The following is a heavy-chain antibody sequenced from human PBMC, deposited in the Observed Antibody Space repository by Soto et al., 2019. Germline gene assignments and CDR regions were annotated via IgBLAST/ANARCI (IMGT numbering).Heavy chain of an antibody. J-gene: IGHJ6*02. Sequence: SETLSLTCAVYGGSFSGYYWSWIRQPPGKGLEWIGEINHSGSTNYNPSLKSRVTISVDTSKNQFSLKLSSVTAADTAVYYCARGTGYYCGMDVWGQGTTVTVPS. CDR1: GGSFSGYY. CDR3: ARGTGYYCGMDV. D-gene: IGHD3-10*01. V-gene: IGHV4-34*01. CDR2: INHSGST.